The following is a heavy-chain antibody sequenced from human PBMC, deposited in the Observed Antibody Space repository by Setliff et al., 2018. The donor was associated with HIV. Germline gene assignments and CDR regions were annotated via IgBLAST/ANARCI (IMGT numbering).Heavy chain of an antibody. Sequence: WGSLRLSCVASVFTFTTYDMTWARQDPGKGLEWVSSITDSGAYYADSVKGRFTISRDTSKNTLYLQLNSLRAEATAVYYCRIPPNGGRSFDVWGQGTMVTVSS. D-gene: IGHD2-8*01. J-gene: IGHJ3*01. V-gene: IGHV3-23*01. CDR1: VFTFTTYD. CDR2: ITDSGA. CDR3: RIPPNGGRSFDV.